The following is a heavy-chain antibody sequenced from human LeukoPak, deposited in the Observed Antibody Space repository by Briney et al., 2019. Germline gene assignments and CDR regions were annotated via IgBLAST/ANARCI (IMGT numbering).Heavy chain of an antibody. CDR3: ARSYSSGWYGYFDY. J-gene: IGHJ4*02. CDR1: GLTVSSNY. Sequence: GGSLRLSCAASGLTVSSNYMSWVRQAPGKGLEWVSVIYSGGSTYYADSVKGRFTISRDNSKNTLYLQMNSLRAEDTGVYYCARSYSSGWYGYFDYWGQGTLVTVSS. CDR2: IYSGGST. V-gene: IGHV3-53*01. D-gene: IGHD6-19*01.